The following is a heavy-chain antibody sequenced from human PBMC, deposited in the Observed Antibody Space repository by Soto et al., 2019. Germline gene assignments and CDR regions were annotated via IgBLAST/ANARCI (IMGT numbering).Heavy chain of an antibody. CDR3: AKAQEDSGHHTSYLHS. V-gene: IGHV3-23*01. CDR1: GFSFSYYA. Sequence: PGGSLRLSCASSGFSFSYYAMSWVRRAPGRGLEWVSVVSGAGFSAYYADSVKGRFTISRDNSKKMVYLQMNSLRAEDTAIYYCAKAQEDSGHHTSYLHSWGQGILVTVSS. D-gene: IGHD6-19*01. CDR2: VSGAGFSA. J-gene: IGHJ4*02.